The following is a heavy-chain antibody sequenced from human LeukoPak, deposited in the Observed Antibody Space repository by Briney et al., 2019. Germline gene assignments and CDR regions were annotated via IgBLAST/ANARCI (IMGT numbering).Heavy chain of an antibody. J-gene: IGHJ3*02. CDR1: GGSFSGYY. CDR2: INHSGST. CDR3: ARGCPMVVTLGAFDI. V-gene: IGHV4-34*01. Sequence: SETLSLTCAVYGGSFSGYYWSWIRQPPGKGLWWIGEINHSGSTNYNPSLKSRVTISVDTSKNQFSLKLSSVTAADTAVYYCARGCPMVVTLGAFDIWGQGTMITVSS. D-gene: IGHD4-23*01.